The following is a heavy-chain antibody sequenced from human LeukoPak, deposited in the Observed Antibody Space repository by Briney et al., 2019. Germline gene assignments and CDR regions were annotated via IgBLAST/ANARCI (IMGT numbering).Heavy chain of an antibody. D-gene: IGHD3-16*02. J-gene: IGHJ4*02. Sequence: KPSEPLSLTCAVYGGSFSGYYWSWIRQPPGKGLEWIGEMNHSGSTIYNTSLKSLVTISVHTSKNKFSLKPSSVTAADTAVYYCARGPLLSYDYVWGSYRYRAFYFDYWGQGTLVTVSS. CDR2: MNHSGST. CDR1: GGSFSGYY. CDR3: ARGPLLSYDYVWGSYRYRAFYFDY. V-gene: IGHV4-34*01.